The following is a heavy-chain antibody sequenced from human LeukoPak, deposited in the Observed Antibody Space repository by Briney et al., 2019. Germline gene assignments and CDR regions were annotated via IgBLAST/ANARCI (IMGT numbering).Heavy chain of an antibody. CDR3: ARDGTAGTSLYNWFDP. CDR1: GGTFSSYA. D-gene: IGHD2-2*01. Sequence: ASVKVSCKASGGTFSSYAISWVRQAPGQGLEWMGGIIPIFGTANYAQKFQGRVTITADESTSTAYMELSSLRSEDTAVYYRARDGTAGTSLYNWFDPWGQGTLVTVSS. J-gene: IGHJ5*02. CDR2: IIPIFGTA. V-gene: IGHV1-69*01.